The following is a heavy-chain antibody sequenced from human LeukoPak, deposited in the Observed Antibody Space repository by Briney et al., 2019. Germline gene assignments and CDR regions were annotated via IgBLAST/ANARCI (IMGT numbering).Heavy chain of an antibody. CDR2: IIPIFGTA. J-gene: IGHJ6*03. CDR3: ARGNYYGSGSPYMDV. V-gene: IGHV1-69*06. CDR1: GYTFTGYY. Sequence: GASVKVSCKASGYTFTGYYMHWVRQAPGQGLEWMGGIIPIFGTANYAQKFQGRVTITADKSTSTAYMELSSLRSEDTAAYYCARGNYYGSGSPYMDVWGKGTTVTVSS. D-gene: IGHD3-10*01.